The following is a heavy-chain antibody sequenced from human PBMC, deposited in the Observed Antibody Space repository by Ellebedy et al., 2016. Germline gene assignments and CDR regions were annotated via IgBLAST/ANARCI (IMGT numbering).Heavy chain of an antibody. Sequence: GSLRLSXAVSGGSFSPYDWTWIRQTPGKGLEWIGEIKHGGSTNYKPSLRSRLIITVDSSKRQFSLKLTSVTAADTAVYYCARVGVLPDAVPAIDYWGQGTLVTVSS. CDR1: GGSFSPYD. CDR2: IKHGGST. V-gene: IGHV4-34*01. CDR3: ARVGVLPDAVPAIDY. D-gene: IGHD2-2*01. J-gene: IGHJ4*02.